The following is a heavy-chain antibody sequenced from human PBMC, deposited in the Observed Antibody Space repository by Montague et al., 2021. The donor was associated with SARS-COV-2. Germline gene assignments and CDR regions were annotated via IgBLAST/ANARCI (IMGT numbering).Heavy chain of an antibody. V-gene: IGHV4-34*01. CDR3: ARVRYYGSGTSLGMDV. CDR1: GGSFSGYY. CDR2: INHSGST. Sequence: SETLSLTCAVYGGSFSGYYWSWIRQPPGKGLEWIGEINHSGSTNYNPSLKGRVTISVDTSKNQFSLKLSSVTAADTAVYYCARVRYYGSGTSLGMDVRGQGTTVTVSS. D-gene: IGHD3-10*01. J-gene: IGHJ6*02.